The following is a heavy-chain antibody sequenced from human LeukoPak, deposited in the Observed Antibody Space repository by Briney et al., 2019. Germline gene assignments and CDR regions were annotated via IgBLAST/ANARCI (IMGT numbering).Heavy chain of an antibody. CDR1: GGTFGSYA. V-gene: IGHV1-69*05. J-gene: IGHJ4*02. Sequence: GSSVKVSCKASGGTFGSYAISWVRQAPGQGLEWMGGIIPIFGTANYAQKFQGRVTITTDESTSTVYMELSSLRSEDTAVYYCAREITGDKVRPLDYWGQGTLVTVSS. CDR3: AREITGDKVRPLDY. D-gene: IGHD7-27*01. CDR2: IIPIFGTA.